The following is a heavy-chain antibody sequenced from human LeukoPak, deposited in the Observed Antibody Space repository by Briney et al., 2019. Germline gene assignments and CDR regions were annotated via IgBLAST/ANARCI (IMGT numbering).Heavy chain of an antibody. CDR2: IHYSGST. CDR1: GGSINSYY. Sequence: KASETLSLTCTVSGGSINSYYWSWVRQPPGKGLDWIGYIHYSGSTNYNPSLKNRVTMSVDTSMNQFSLKLSSVNAADTAVYYCARIGPYWYFDLWGRGTLVTVSS. CDR3: ARIGPYWYFDL. D-gene: IGHD3-22*01. J-gene: IGHJ2*01. V-gene: IGHV4-59*01.